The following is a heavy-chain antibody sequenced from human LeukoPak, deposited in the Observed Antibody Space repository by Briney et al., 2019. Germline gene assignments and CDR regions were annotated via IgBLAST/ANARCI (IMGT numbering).Heavy chain of an antibody. V-gene: IGHV3-30*19. CDR1: GFTFSSYG. CDR2: ISYDGSNK. Sequence: GGSLRLSCAASGFTFSSYGMHWVRQAPGKGLEWVALISYDGSNKYYADSVKGRFTISRDNSKNTLYLQMNSLRAEDTAVYYCARDESSSYFYYYYMDVWGKGTTVTVSS. D-gene: IGHD6-13*01. CDR3: ARDESSSYFYYYYMDV. J-gene: IGHJ6*03.